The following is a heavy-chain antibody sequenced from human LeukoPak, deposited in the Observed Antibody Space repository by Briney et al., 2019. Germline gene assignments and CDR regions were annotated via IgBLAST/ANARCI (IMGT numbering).Heavy chain of an antibody. CDR2: TSVYNGNT. V-gene: IGHV1-18*01. Sequence: ASVKVSCKASGYTFTSYGISWVRQAPGQGLEWMGWTSVYNGNTNYAQKLQGRVTMTTDTSTSTAYMELRSLRSDDTAVYYCARDFHSAHVWLRLGELSKFDYWGQGTLVTVSS. CDR3: ARDFHSAHVWLRLGELSKFDY. D-gene: IGHD3-16*02. J-gene: IGHJ4*02. CDR1: GYTFTSYG.